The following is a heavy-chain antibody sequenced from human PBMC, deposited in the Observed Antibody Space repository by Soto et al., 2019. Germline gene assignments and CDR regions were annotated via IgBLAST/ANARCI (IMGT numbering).Heavy chain of an antibody. D-gene: IGHD2-2*01. CDR2: IWYDGSNK. CDR3: ARDRVVPAAMHSIGYFDL. CDR1: GFTFSSYG. J-gene: IGHJ2*01. Sequence: GGSLRLSCAASGFTFSSYGMHWVRQAPGKGLEWVAVIWYDGSNKYYADSVKGRFTISRDNSKNTLYLQMNSLRAEDTAVYYCARDRVVPAAMHSIGYFDLWGRGTLVTVSS. V-gene: IGHV3-33*01.